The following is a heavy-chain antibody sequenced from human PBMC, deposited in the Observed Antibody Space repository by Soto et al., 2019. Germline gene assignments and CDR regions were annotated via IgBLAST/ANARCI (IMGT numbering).Heavy chain of an antibody. V-gene: IGHV4-39*01. CDR3: ASPQLIYSRGWYVNGMDV. Sequence: SETLSLTYTVTGGSISSSGYYWGWIRQPPGKGLEWIGSINYSGRTYYKSSLKSRVTVSVDTSKNQFSLKLTSVTAADTAVYYCASPQLIYSRGWYVNGMDVWGQGTTVTVSS. CDR1: GGSISSSGYY. CDR2: INYSGRT. D-gene: IGHD6-19*01. J-gene: IGHJ6*02.